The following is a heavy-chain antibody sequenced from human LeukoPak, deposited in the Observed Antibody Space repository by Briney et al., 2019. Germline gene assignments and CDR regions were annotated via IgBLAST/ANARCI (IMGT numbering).Heavy chain of an antibody. CDR3: ASSSWTGTIELGLVEDLDYYYYMDV. V-gene: IGHV1-69*13. CDR2: IIPIFGTA. CDR1: GGTFSSYA. Sequence: ASVKVSCKASGGTFSSYAISWVRQAPGQGLEWMGGIIPIFGTANYAQKFQGRVTITADESTSTAYMELSSLRSEDTAVYYCASSSWTGTIELGLVEDLDYYYYMDVWGKGTTVTVSS. J-gene: IGHJ6*03. D-gene: IGHD1-7*01.